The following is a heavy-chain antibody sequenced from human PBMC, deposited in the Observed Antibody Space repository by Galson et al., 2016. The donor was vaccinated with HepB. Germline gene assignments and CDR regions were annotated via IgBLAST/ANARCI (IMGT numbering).Heavy chain of an antibody. D-gene: IGHD3/OR15-3a*01. CDR3: ARGGLGNYYAYGMDV. J-gene: IGHJ6*02. CDR1: GLSFSPYA. Sequence: SLRLSCAASGLSFSPYAVSWVRKAPGKGLEWVSAINGTGTITKYADSVKGRFTISRDNSKNTMYLQVNSLRAEDTAVYYCARGGLGNYYAYGMDVWGHGTTVTVSS. CDR2: INGTGTIT. V-gene: IGHV3-23*01.